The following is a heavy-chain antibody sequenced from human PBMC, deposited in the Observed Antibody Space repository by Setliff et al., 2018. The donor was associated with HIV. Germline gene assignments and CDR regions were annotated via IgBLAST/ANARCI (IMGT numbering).Heavy chain of an antibody. Sequence: SETLSLTCTIPGGSIINTTYYWGWIRQPPGKGLEWIGSAYYSGRTYSNPSLESRVNTSVDTSKNQFSLKLSSVSAADTAMYYCARGNPDFDILTGYWSHYFDYWGQGRLVTVSS. CDR2: AYYSGRT. CDR3: ARGNPDFDILTGYWSHYFDY. CDR1: GGSIINTTYY. D-gene: IGHD3-9*01. V-gene: IGHV4-39*07. J-gene: IGHJ4*02.